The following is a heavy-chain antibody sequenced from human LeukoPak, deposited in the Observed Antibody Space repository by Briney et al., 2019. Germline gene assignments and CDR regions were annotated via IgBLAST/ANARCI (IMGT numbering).Heavy chain of an antibody. J-gene: IGHJ6*03. Sequence: SGGSLRLSCAASGFTFSSYWMSWVRQAPGKGLEWVAFIRYDGSNKYYADSVKGRFTISRDNSKNTLYLQMNSLRAEDTAVYYCARDPRHLGYYYYMDVWGKGTTVTVSS. V-gene: IGHV3-30*02. CDR1: GFTFSSYW. D-gene: IGHD3-10*01. CDR2: IRYDGSNK. CDR3: ARDPRHLGYYYYMDV.